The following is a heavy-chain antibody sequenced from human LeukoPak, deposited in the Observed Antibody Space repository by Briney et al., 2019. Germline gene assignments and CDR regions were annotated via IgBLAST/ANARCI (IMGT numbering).Heavy chain of an antibody. CDR1: GDSISSNNW. CDR2: IYHSGGA. V-gene: IGHV4-4*02. D-gene: IGHD3-3*01. Sequence: PSETLSLTCAVSGDSISSNNWWSWVRQSPGKGLEWIGEIYHSGGANYNPSLKSRVTISVDTSKNQFSLKLSSVTAADTAVYYCARSKVLRFLEWLFGMDVWGQGTTVTVSS. J-gene: IGHJ6*02. CDR3: ARSKVLRFLEWLFGMDV.